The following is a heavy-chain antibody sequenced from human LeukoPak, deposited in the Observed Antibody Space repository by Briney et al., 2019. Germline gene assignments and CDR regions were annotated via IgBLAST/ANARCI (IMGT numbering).Heavy chain of an antibody. V-gene: IGHV3-30*18. CDR1: GFTFSSYG. CDR3: AKEGGSSWAPGAFDI. D-gene: IGHD6-13*01. CDR2: ISYDGSNK. J-gene: IGHJ3*02. Sequence: GGSLRLSCAASGFTFSSYGMHWVRQAPGKGLEWVAVISYDGSNKYYAKNTLYLQMNSLRAEDTAVYYCAKEGGSSWAPGAFDIWGQGTMVTVSS.